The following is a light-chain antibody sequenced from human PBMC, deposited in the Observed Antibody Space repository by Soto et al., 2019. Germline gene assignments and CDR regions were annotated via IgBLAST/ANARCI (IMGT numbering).Light chain of an antibody. J-gene: IGKJ1*01. Sequence: DIQMTQSPSTLSASVGDRVTTTCRASQSISSWLAWYQQKAGKAPKLLIYDASSLESGVPSRFGGSGSGTEFTLTISSLQPDDFATYYCQQYNTYPWTFGQGTKVDI. V-gene: IGKV1-5*01. CDR2: DAS. CDR1: QSISSW. CDR3: QQYNTYPWT.